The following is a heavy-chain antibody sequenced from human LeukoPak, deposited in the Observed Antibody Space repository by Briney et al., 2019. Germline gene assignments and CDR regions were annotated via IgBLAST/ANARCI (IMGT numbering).Heavy chain of an antibody. D-gene: IGHD1-1*01. Sequence: SGGPLRLSFAAPGFTFSRNWMTWVGQAPGKGLEWVAKIKEDGRENSYVESVKGRFTISRDNAKNSLYLQLNSLRAEDTAVYLCARQRYSDYWGQGTLVTVSS. CDR3: ARQRYSDY. CDR2: IKEDGREN. CDR1: GFTFSRNW. J-gene: IGHJ4*02. V-gene: IGHV3-7*01.